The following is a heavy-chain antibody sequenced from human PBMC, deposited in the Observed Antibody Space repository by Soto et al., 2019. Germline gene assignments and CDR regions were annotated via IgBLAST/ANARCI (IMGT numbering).Heavy chain of an antibody. J-gene: IGHJ4*02. CDR2: ISGSGGST. Sequence: GGSLRLSCAASGFTFSRYAMSWVRQAPGKGLEWVSSISGSGGSTYYADSVKGRFTISRDNSKNTLYLQMNSLRAEDTAVYYCASQDSGEYLDSWGQGTLVTVSS. CDR3: ASQDSGEYLDS. D-gene: IGHD2-21*01. V-gene: IGHV3-23*01. CDR1: GFTFSRYA.